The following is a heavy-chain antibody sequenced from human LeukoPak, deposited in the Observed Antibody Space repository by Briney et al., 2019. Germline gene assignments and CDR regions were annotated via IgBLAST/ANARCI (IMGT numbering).Heavy chain of an antibody. J-gene: IGHJ4*02. D-gene: IGHD6-13*01. V-gene: IGHV3-11*01. CDR2: ISSSGSTI. Sequence: GGSLRLSCAASGFTFSDYYMSWIRQAPGKGLKWVSYISSSGSTIYYADSVKGRFTISRDNAKNSLYLQMNSLRAEDTAVYYCARATQLVPMDYWGQGTLVTVSS. CDR3: ARATQLVPMDY. CDR1: GFTFSDYY.